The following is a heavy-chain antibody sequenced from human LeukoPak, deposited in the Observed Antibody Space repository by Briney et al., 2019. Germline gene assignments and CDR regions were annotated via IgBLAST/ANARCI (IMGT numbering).Heavy chain of an antibody. CDR3: VKDRTTSYFDY. CDR2: ISSSGSTI. Sequence: GGSLRLSCAASGFTFSAYYMSWIRQAPGKGLEWVSYISSSGSTIYYADSVKGRFTISRDNAKNSLYLQMNSLRAEDTAVYYCVKDRTTSYFDYWGQGTLVTVSS. CDR1: GFTFSAYY. D-gene: IGHD4-17*01. V-gene: IGHV3-11*04. J-gene: IGHJ4*02.